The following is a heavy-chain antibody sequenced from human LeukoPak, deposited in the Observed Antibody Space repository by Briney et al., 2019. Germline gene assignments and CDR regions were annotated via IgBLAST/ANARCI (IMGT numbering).Heavy chain of an antibody. Sequence: GVPLRLSCAPSVFPFNSYGMHCVRQARGKGLEWVSFISSRRNYIYYEDSVEGRFTISRDNAKNSLYLQMNSLRAEDTAVYYCARVPGAGEEFDYWGQGTLVTVSS. J-gene: IGHJ4*02. D-gene: IGHD3-16*01. CDR3: ARVPGAGEEFDY. CDR1: VFPFNSYG. CDR2: ISSRRNYI. V-gene: IGHV3-21*01.